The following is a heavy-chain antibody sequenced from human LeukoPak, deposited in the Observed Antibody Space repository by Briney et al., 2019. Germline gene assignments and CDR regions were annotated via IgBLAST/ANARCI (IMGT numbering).Heavy chain of an antibody. J-gene: IGHJ4*02. Sequence: PGESLKISCKGSGYNFATYWIAWVRQMPGKGLEWMGIIYPGDPDTKYSPPFQGQVTISADKSIDTAFLQWSSLKPSDTAMYFCARSLTSNTYCGGDCSFDNWGQGSLVTVSS. CDR3: ARSLTSNTYCGGDCSFDN. CDR1: GYNFATYW. D-gene: IGHD2-21*02. CDR2: IYPGDPDT. V-gene: IGHV5-51*01.